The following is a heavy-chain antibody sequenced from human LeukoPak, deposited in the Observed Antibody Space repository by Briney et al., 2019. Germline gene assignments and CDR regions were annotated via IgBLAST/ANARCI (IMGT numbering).Heavy chain of an antibody. Sequence: RPGGSLRLSCAASGFTFSSYAMSWVRQAPGKGLEWVSAISGSGGSTYYADSVKGRFTISRDNSKNTLYLQMNSLRAEDTAVYYCAKDRVGGKQQLVLFPGLWGQGTLVTVSS. V-gene: IGHV3-23*01. CDR2: ISGSGGST. J-gene: IGHJ4*02. CDR3: AKDRVGGKQQLVLFPGL. CDR1: GFTFSSYA. D-gene: IGHD6-13*01.